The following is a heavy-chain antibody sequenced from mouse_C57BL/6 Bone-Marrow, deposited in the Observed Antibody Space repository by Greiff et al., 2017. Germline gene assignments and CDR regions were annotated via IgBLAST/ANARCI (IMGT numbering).Heavy chain of an antibody. J-gene: IGHJ4*01. CDR3: ARTNGNYRMDY. CDR2: INPSNGGT. V-gene: IGHV1-53*01. Sequence: VQLQQPGTELVKPGASVKLSCKASGYTFTSYWMHWVKQRPGQGLEWIGNINPSNGGTNYNEKFKSKAKLTVDKSSSTAYMQLSSLTSEDYAVYDCARTNGNYRMDYWGKGTSVTVAS. CDR1: GYTFTSYW. D-gene: IGHD2-1*01.